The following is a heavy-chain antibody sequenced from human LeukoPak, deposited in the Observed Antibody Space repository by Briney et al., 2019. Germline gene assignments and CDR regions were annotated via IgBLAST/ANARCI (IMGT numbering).Heavy chain of an antibody. CDR1: GGTFSSYA. CDR2: IIPILGIA. Sequence: ASVKVSCKASGGTFSSYAISWVRQAPGQGLEWMGRIIPILGIANYAQKFQGRVTITADKSTSTAYMELSSLRSEDTAVYYCASYHPKNYYGSGSYYNWGYFQHWGQGTLVTVSS. CDR3: ASYHPKNYYGSGSYYNWGYFQH. D-gene: IGHD3-10*01. J-gene: IGHJ1*01. V-gene: IGHV1-69*04.